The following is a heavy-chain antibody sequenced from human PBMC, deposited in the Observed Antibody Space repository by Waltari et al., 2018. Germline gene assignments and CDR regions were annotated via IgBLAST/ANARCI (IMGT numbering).Heavy chain of an antibody. D-gene: IGHD2-21*01. CDR2: IYYSGST. CDR1: GGSISSSSYY. CDR3: ARNIKCPGDCYSDY. V-gene: IGHV4-39*01. Sequence: QLQLQESGPGLVKPSETLSLTCTVSGGSISSSSYYWGWIRQPPGKGLEWIGSIYYSGSTYSNPSLKSRVTISVDTSKSQFSLKLSSVTAAGTAVYYCARNIKCPGDCYSDYWGQGTLVTVSS. J-gene: IGHJ4*02.